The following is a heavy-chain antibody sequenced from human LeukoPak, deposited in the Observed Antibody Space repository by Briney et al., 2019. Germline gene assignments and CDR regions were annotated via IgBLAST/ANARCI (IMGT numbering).Heavy chain of an antibody. CDR1: GFTFSSYW. V-gene: IGHV3-7*01. CDR3: ARYLNSGPEDD. D-gene: IGHD1-26*01. J-gene: IGHJ4*02. Sequence: PGGSLRLSCAASGFTFSSYWMSWFRQAPGKGLEWVANIKHDGSEIHYVDSVKGRFTIFRDNAKNSLCLQMNGLRADDTAVYYCARYLNSGPEDDWGQGTLVTVSS. CDR2: IKHDGSEI.